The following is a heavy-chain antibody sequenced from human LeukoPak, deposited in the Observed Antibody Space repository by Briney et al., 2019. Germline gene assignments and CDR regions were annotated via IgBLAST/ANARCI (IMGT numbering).Heavy chain of an antibody. CDR3: ARRANYYDSSGYYYGEFDP. CDR2: IYYSGST. CDR1: GGSISSSSYY. D-gene: IGHD3-22*01. V-gene: IGHV4-39*01. Sequence: SETLSLTCTVSGGSISSSSYYWGWIRQPPGKGLEWIGSIYYSGSTYYNPSLKSRVTISVDTSKNQFSLKLSSVTAADTAVYYCARRANYYDSSGYYYGEFDPWGQGTLVTVSS. J-gene: IGHJ5*02.